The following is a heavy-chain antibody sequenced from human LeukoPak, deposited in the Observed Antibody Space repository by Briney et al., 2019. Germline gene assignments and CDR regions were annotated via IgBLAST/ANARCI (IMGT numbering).Heavy chain of an antibody. J-gene: IGHJ3*02. CDR2: ISSNGGST. Sequence: PGGSLRLSCAASGFTFSSYAMHWVRQAPGKGLEYVSAISSNGGSTYYANSVKGRFTISRDNSKNTLYLQMGSLRAEDMAVYYCARKNDASDIWGQGTMVTVSS. CDR3: ARKNDASDI. CDR1: GFTFSSYA. V-gene: IGHV3-64*01.